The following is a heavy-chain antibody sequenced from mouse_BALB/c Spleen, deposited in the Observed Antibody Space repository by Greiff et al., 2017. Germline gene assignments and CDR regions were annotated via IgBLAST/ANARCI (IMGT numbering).Heavy chain of an antibody. CDR1: GYAFTNYL. CDR3: ARRYGYPDY. CDR2: INPGSGGT. D-gene: IGHD2-2*01. J-gene: IGHJ2*01. Sequence: VQLKQSGAELVRPGTSVKVSCKASGYAFTNYLIEWVKQRPGQGLEWIGVINPGSGGTNYNEKFKGKATLTADKSSSTAYMQLSSLTSDDSAVYFCARRYGYPDYWGQGTTLTVSS. V-gene: IGHV1-54*01.